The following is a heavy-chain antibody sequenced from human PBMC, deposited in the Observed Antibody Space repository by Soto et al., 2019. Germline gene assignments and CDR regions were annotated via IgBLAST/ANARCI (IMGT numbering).Heavy chain of an antibody. J-gene: IGHJ6*02. CDR3: ARGSAQRYFDWARMDV. V-gene: IGHV3-48*03. CDR1: GLTFSSYE. CDR2: ISSSGSTI. Sequence: PVGSLRLSCAASGLTFSSYEMNWVRQAPGKGLEWVSYISSSGSTIYYADSVKGRFTISRDNAKNSLYLQMNSLRAEDTAVYYCARGSAQRYFDWARMDVWGQGTTVTVSS. D-gene: IGHD3-9*01.